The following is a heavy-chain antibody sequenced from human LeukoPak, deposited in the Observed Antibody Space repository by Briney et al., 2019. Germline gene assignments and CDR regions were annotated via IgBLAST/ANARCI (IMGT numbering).Heavy chain of an antibody. CDR2: IYYRSKWYN. J-gene: IGHJ4*02. CDR3: AKGGGAIDY. CDR1: GDSVSRNNAA. D-gene: IGHD5-12*01. V-gene: IGHV6-1*01. Sequence: PSQTLSLTCVISGDSVSRNNAAWHWIRQSPSRGIEWLGRIYYRSKWYNDYAPSVKSRITINPDTSKNQFSLQLNSVTPEDTAVYYCAKGGGAIDYWGQGTLVTVSS.